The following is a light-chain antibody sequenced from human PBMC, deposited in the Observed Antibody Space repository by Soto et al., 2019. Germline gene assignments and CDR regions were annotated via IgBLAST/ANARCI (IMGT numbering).Light chain of an antibody. CDR1: SSDVGGYNY. J-gene: IGLJ1*01. Sequence: QSVLTQPPSASGSPGQSVTISCTGTSSDVGGYNYVSWYQQHPGKVPKLLIYEVSKRPSGVPDRFSASKSGNTASLTISGLQADDEADYYCSSYVGSPFIVLGTGTKVTVL. V-gene: IGLV2-8*01. CDR3: SSYVGSPFIV. CDR2: EVS.